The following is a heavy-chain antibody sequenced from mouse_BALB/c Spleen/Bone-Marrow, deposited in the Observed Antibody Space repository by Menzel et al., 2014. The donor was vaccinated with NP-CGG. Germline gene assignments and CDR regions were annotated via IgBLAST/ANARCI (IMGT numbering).Heavy chain of an antibody. CDR1: GFNIKDTY. CDR2: IDPANGNT. V-gene: IGHV14-3*02. CDR3: ARNYDYGVGY. D-gene: IGHD2-4*01. Sequence: VQLQQSGAELVKSGASVKSSCTASGFNIKDTYMHWVKQRPEQGLEWIGRIDPANGNTKYDPKFQGKATITADTSFNAAFLQLSILTTEDTAVYYNARNYDYGVGYWGQSTTVTVSS. J-gene: IGHJ2*01.